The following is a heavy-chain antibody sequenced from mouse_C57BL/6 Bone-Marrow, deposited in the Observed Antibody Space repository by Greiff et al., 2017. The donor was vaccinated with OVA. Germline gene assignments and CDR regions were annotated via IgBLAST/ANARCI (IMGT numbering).Heavy chain of an antibody. CDR3: ARSYYYGSSPTDY. J-gene: IGHJ2*01. V-gene: IGHV5-17*01. CDR2: ISSGSSTI. D-gene: IGHD1-1*01. Sequence: VQLKESGGGLVKPGGSLKLSCAASGFTFSDYGMHWVRQAPEKGLEWVAYISSGSSTIYYADTVKGRFTISRDNAKNTLFLQMTSLRSEDTAMYYCARSYYYGSSPTDYWGQGTTLTVSS. CDR1: GFTFSDYG.